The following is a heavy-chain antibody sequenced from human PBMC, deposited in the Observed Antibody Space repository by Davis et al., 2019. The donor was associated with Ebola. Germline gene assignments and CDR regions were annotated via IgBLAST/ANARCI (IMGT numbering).Heavy chain of an antibody. V-gene: IGHV3-7*03. CDR1: GFTFTRDW. CDR3: ARDGVPAAHDY. CDR2: IKQDGSEK. Sequence: GESLKISCAASGFTFTRDWMTWVRQAPGKGLEWVANIKQDGSEKYYLDSVKGRFTISRDNAKNSLYLQMNSLRAEDTAVYYCARDGVPAAHDYWGQERWSPSPQ. J-gene: IGHJ4*01. D-gene: IGHD2-2*01.